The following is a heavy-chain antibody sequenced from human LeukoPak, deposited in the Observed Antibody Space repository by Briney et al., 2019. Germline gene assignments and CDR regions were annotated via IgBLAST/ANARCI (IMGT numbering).Heavy chain of an antibody. J-gene: IGHJ3*02. V-gene: IGHV4-30-4*01. Sequence: SETLSLTCTVSGGSISSGDYYWSWIRQPPGKGLEWIGYIYYSGSTYYNPSLNSRLTISVDTSNNQISLKLSSVTAADTAVYYCARRVVGQPDAFDIWGQGTMVTVSS. D-gene: IGHD2-2*01. CDR2: IYYSGST. CDR3: ARRVVGQPDAFDI. CDR1: GGSISSGDYY.